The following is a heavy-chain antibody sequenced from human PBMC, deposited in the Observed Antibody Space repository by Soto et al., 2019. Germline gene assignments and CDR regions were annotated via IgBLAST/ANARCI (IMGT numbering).Heavy chain of an antibody. D-gene: IGHD2-15*01. V-gene: IGHV3-74*01. CDR2: INSDGSST. Sequence: GGSLRLSCAASGFTFSSYWMHWVRQAPGKGLVWVSRINSDGSSTSYADSVKGRFTIPRDNAKNTLYLQMNSLRAEDTAVYYCARDEGCSGGSCYSFDYWGQGTLVTVSS. CDR1: GFTFSSYW. J-gene: IGHJ4*02. CDR3: ARDEGCSGGSCYSFDY.